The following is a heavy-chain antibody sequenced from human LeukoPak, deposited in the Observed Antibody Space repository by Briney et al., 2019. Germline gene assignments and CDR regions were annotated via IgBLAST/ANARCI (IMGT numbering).Heavy chain of an antibody. CDR3: TRMTTGHDY. CDR1: SLFFDVYS. V-gene: IGHV4-34*01. J-gene: IGHJ4*02. D-gene: IGHD4-17*01. CDR2: NNNSGYT. Sequence: PSETLSLPCALCSLFFDVYSGAWARQTPGRGLGWIGENNNSGYTNDSPSLKSRVTLSIDTSRKQFSLNLRSVTVADAGFYYCTRMTTGHDYWGQGTLVTVSS.